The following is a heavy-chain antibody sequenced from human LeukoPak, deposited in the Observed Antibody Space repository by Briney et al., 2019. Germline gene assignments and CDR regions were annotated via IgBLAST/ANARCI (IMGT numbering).Heavy chain of an antibody. CDR3: ARDPDYGDYGLDY. V-gene: IGHV4-61*02. CDR2: IYTSGST. J-gene: IGHJ4*02. CDR1: GGSISSGSYY. D-gene: IGHD4-17*01. Sequence: SETLSLTCTVSGGSISSGSYYWSWIRQPAGKGLEWIGRIYTSGSTNYNPSLKSRVTISVDTSKNQFSLKLSSMTAADTAVYYCARDPDYGDYGLDYWGQGTLVTVSS.